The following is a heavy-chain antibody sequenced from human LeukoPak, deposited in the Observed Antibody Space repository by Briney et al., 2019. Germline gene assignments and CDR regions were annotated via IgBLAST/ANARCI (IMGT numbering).Heavy chain of an antibody. Sequence: GGSLRLSCAASGFTFSSYGMHWVRQAPGKGLEWVAFIRYDGSNKYYADSVKGRFTISRDNSKNTLYLQMNSLRAEDTAVYYCGQSGITMVRGVDRDAFDIWGQGTMVTVSS. CDR2: IRYDGSNK. J-gene: IGHJ3*02. V-gene: IGHV3-30*02. D-gene: IGHD3-10*01. CDR3: GQSGITMVRGVDRDAFDI. CDR1: GFTFSSYG.